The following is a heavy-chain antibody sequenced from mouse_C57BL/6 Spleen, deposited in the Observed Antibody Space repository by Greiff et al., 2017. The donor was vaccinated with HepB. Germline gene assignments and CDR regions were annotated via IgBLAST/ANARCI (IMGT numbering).Heavy chain of an antibody. V-gene: IGHV1-61*01. CDR2: IYPSDSET. CDR1: GYTFTSYW. J-gene: IGHJ2*01. CDR3: ARLSTMAPYYFDY. D-gene: IGHD2-1*01. Sequence: VQLQQSGAELVRPGSSVKLSCKASGYTFTSYWMDWVKQRPGQGLEWIGNIYPSDSETHYNQKFKDKATLTVDKSSSTAYMQLSSLTSEDSAVYYCARLSTMAPYYFDYWGQGTTLTVSS.